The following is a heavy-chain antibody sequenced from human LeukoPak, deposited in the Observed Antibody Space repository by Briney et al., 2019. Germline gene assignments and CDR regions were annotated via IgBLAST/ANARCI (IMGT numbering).Heavy chain of an antibody. CDR1: GFTFSSYS. Sequence: PGGSLRLSCAASGFTFSSYSMNWVRQAPGKGLEWVSSISSSSSYIYYADSVKGRFTISRDNAKNSLYLQMNSLRAEDTAVYYCARAGCSSTSCYHDAFDIWGQGTMVTVSS. CDR3: ARAGCSSTSCYHDAFDI. V-gene: IGHV3-21*01. J-gene: IGHJ3*02. CDR2: ISSSSSYI. D-gene: IGHD2-2*01.